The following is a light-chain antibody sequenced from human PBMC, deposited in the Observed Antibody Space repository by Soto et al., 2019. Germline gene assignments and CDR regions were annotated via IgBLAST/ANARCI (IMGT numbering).Light chain of an antibody. Sequence: DIQMTQSPPSVSASVGDRVTIACRASQDVGKWLAWYQQKPGKAPNLLIYDASTLERGVPSRFSGTGSGTEFTLTISSLQPDDFATYYCQQYHRSSITFGQGTRLEIK. CDR2: DAS. V-gene: IGKV1-5*01. J-gene: IGKJ5*01. CDR1: QDVGKW. CDR3: QQYHRSSIT.